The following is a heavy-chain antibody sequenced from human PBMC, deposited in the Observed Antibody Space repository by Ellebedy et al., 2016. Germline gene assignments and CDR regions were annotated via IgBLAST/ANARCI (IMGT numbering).Heavy chain of an antibody. J-gene: IGHJ4*02. CDR1: GGTFSSYA. Sequence: ASVKVSCKASGGTFSSYAISWVRQAPGQGLEWMGRIIPILGIANYAQKFQGRVTITADKSTSTAYMELSSLRSEDTAVYYCARDNHFHGSGEEYYFDYWGQGTLVTVSS. V-gene: IGHV1-69*04. CDR3: ARDNHFHGSGEEYYFDY. CDR2: IIPILGIA. D-gene: IGHD2-15*01.